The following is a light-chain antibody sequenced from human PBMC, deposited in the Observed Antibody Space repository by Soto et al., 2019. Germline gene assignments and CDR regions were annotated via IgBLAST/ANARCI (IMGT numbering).Light chain of an antibody. CDR1: SSDIGTIFNY. Sequence: QSALTQPASVSASPGQSITISCTGTSSDIGTIFNYISWYQHHPGKAPKLMIYAVSNRPSGISNRFSGSKSGNTASLTISGLQAEDEADYYCTSYTSNSAYVAFGGGTKLTVL. J-gene: IGLJ2*01. CDR3: TSYTSNSAYVA. CDR2: AVS. V-gene: IGLV2-14*01.